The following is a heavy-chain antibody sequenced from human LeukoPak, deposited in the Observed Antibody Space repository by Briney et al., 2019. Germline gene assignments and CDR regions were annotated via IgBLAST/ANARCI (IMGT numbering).Heavy chain of an antibody. Sequence: PGGSLRLSCAASGFTFSSYGMHWVRQAPGKGLEWVAVISSDGSNTYYADSVKGRFTISRDNSRNTLYLQIDSPRVEDTAFYYCAKDKSPRYNYGCVYWGQGTLVTVSS. CDR3: AKDKSPRYNYGCVY. V-gene: IGHV3-30*18. J-gene: IGHJ4*02. CDR1: GFTFSSYG. D-gene: IGHD5-18*01. CDR2: ISSDGSNT.